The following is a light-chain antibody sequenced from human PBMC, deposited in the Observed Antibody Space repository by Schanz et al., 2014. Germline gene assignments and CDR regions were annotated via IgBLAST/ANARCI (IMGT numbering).Light chain of an antibody. CDR2: EVT. V-gene: IGLV2-8*01. CDR1: SSDIGNYNY. CDR3: AAWDDSLMGV. J-gene: IGLJ3*02. Sequence: QSALTQPPSASGSPGQSVTISCTGTSSDIGNYNYVSWYQQHPGQAPKLVIYEVTKRPSGVPDRFSGSKSGTSASLAISGLQSEDEADYYCAAWDDSLMGVFGGGTKLTVL.